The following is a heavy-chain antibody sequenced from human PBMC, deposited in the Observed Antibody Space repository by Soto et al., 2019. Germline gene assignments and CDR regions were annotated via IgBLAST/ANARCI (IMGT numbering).Heavy chain of an antibody. V-gene: IGHV3-30*18. CDR1: GFTFSSYG. D-gene: IGHD3-22*01. J-gene: IGHJ4*02. Sequence: QVQLVESGGGVVQPGRSLRLSCAASGFTFSSYGMHWVRQAPGKGLEWVAVISYDGSNKYYADSVKGRFTISRDNSKNTLYLQMNSLRAEDTAVYYCAKDGQVCDSSGYYPDTWGQGTLVTVSS. CDR2: ISYDGSNK. CDR3: AKDGQVCDSSGYYPDT.